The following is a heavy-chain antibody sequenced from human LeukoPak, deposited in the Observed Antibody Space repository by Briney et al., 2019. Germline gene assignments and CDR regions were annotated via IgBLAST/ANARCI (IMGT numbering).Heavy chain of an antibody. Sequence: PGGSLRLSCAAAGFSFSNHAMSWVRQAPGKGLEWVSYISGSGGTTYYADSVKGRFTISRDNSKSTLYLLMGSLRVEDTAVYYCAKDRFCSGAGCSDAFDIWGQGTMVTVSS. CDR3: AKDRFCSGAGCSDAFDI. D-gene: IGHD2-15*01. CDR1: GFSFSNHA. J-gene: IGHJ3*02. V-gene: IGHV3-23*01. CDR2: ISGSGGTT.